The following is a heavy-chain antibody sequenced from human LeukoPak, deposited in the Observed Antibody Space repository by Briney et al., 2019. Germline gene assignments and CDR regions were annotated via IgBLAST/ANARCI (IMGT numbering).Heavy chain of an antibody. J-gene: IGHJ6*03. CDR2: ITSSSSYI. CDR1: EFSVGSNY. CDR3: ARDPYSGNYGAYYYYYMDV. Sequence: AGGSLRLSCAASEFSVGSNYMTWVRQAPGKGLEWVSSITSSSSYIYYADSVKGRFTISRDNAKNSLYLQMDSLRVEDTAVYYCARDPYSGNYGAYYYYYMDVWGKGTTVTISS. D-gene: IGHD1-26*01. V-gene: IGHV3-21*06.